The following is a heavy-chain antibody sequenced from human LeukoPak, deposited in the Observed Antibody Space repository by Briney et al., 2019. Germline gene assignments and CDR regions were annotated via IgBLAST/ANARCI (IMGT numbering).Heavy chain of an antibody. CDR2: IYHSGST. Sequence: SETLSLTCTVSGYSISSGYYWGWIRQPPGKGLEWIGSIYHSGSTYYNPSLKSRVTISVDTSKNQFSLKLSSVTAADTAVYYCARDGRYLIVVIWGQGTLVTVSS. D-gene: IGHD3-22*01. J-gene: IGHJ4*02. V-gene: IGHV4-38-2*02. CDR1: GYSISSGYY. CDR3: ARDGRYLIVVI.